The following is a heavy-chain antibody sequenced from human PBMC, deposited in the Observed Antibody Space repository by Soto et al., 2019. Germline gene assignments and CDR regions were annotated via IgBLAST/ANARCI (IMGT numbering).Heavy chain of an antibody. CDR2: ISHDGSNQ. V-gene: IGHV3-30*18. CDR1: GFSFSDFG. J-gene: IGHJ6*02. Sequence: PVGSLRLSCAPSGFSFSDFGMHWVRQAPGKGLEWVAAISHDGSNQYYGDSVKGRFSISRDHSNNRLYLQMNNLKVEDSAIYFCAKETRSRAVTATRVNGMDVWGQGTTVTV. D-gene: IGHD2-21*02. CDR3: AKETRSRAVTATRVNGMDV.